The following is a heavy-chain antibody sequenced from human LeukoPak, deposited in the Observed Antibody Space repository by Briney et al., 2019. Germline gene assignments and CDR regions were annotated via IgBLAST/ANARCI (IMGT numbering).Heavy chain of an antibody. CDR2: IYYSGST. CDR1: GGSISSYY. Sequence: SETLSLTCTVSGGSISSYYWSWLRQPPGKGLEWIGYIYYSGSTNYNPSLKSRVTISVDTSKNQFSLKLSSVTAADTAVYYCARDSTTMIVVVTYNWFDPWGQGTLVTVSS. V-gene: IGHV4-59*12. CDR3: ARDSTTMIVVVTYNWFDP. D-gene: IGHD3-22*01. J-gene: IGHJ5*02.